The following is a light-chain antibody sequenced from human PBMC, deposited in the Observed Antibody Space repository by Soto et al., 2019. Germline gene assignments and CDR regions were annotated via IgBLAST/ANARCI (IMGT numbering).Light chain of an antibody. CDR2: EGN. V-gene: IGLV2-23*01. CDR3: CSYAVSSTWV. Sequence: QSALTQPASVSGSPGQSITISCTGTSSDVGSYNLVSWYQQHPGKAPKLMIYEGNERPSGVSNRFSGSKSGNTASLTISGLQAEDEADYYCCSYAVSSTWVFGGGTKLTVL. CDR1: SSDVGSYNL. J-gene: IGLJ3*02.